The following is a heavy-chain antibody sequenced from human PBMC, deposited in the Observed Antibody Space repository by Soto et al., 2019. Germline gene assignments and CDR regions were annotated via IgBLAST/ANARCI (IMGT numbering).Heavy chain of an antibody. CDR3: ARLPTGWPNWVDP. Sequence: SETLSLTCTVSGGSIGSYHWSWVRQPPGKGLEWIASVYYTGTTNYNPSLGSRVTISIDAPENQISLKLTSVTAADTAFYYCARLPTGWPNWVDPWGQGILVTVSS. CDR1: GGSIGSYH. CDR2: VYYTGTT. J-gene: IGHJ5*02. D-gene: IGHD6-19*01. V-gene: IGHV4-59*01.